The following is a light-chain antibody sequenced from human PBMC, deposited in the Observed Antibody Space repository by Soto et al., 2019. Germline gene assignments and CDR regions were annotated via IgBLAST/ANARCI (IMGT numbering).Light chain of an antibody. CDR2: GAS. Sequence: EIVLTQSPGTLSLSPGERATLSCRASQSVSSRLAWYQHKSGQAPRLLISGASRRATGIPDRFSGSGSGTDFTLTINRLEPEDFALYYCQQYGSSPPTFGQGTKVDIK. J-gene: IGKJ1*01. V-gene: IGKV3-20*01. CDR1: QSVSSR. CDR3: QQYGSSPPT.